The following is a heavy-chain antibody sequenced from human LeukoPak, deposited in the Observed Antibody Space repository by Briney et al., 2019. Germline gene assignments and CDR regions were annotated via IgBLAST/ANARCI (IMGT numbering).Heavy chain of an antibody. CDR2: IYYSGST. Sequence: PSETLSLTCAVSGGSISTYYWSWIRQPPGKGLEWIGYIYYSGSTNYNPSLKSRVTISVATSKNQFSLKLSSVTAADTAVYYCARASSGYYPIDYWGQGTLVTVSS. D-gene: IGHD3-22*01. J-gene: IGHJ4*02. CDR3: ARASSGYYPIDY. CDR1: GGSISTYY. V-gene: IGHV4-59*01.